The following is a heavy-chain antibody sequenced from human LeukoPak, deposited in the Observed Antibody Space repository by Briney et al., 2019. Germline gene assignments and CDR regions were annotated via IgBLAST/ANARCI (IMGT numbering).Heavy chain of an antibody. Sequence: ASVKVSCKASGYTFTGYYMHWVRQAPGQGLEWMGWINPNSGGTNYAQKFQGRVTMTRDTSISTAYMELSRLRSDDTAVYYCARERFLECLRHYYYGRDVWGKGPTVAVAS. J-gene: IGHJ6*04. CDR3: ARERFLECLRHYYYGRDV. V-gene: IGHV1-2*02. CDR2: INPNSGGT. D-gene: IGHD3-3*01. CDR1: GYTFTGYY.